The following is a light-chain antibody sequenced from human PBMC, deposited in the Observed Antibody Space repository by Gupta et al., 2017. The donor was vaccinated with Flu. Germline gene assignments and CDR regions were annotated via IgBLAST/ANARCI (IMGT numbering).Light chain of an antibody. V-gene: IGLV2-14*01. CDR3: SSYTSSSTWV. J-gene: IGLJ3*02. CDR2: AVS. CDR1: SSDVGGYNH. Sequence: QSALTQPASVSRSPGQSVPISCTGTSSDVGGYNHVSCYQHPRAKAPKLLIYAVSNRPSGLSNRSAGSKAGTIAFPTSSGLQAEDDAYDYCSSYTSSSTWVFGGGTKLTVL.